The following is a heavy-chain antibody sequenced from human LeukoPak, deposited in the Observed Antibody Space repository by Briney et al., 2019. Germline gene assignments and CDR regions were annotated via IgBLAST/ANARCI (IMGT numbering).Heavy chain of an antibody. Sequence: ASVKVSCKASGGIFSNHAIAWVRQAPGQGLEWMGGIIPKLGTVKYAEKFQGRVTITTDESSSTVYMEMSSLTSEDTAMFYCAGSRGLRFMECLLWGQGTMVIVSS. CDR1: GGIFSNHA. CDR3: AGSRGLRFMECLL. CDR2: IIPKLGTV. J-gene: IGHJ3*01. V-gene: IGHV1-69*05. D-gene: IGHD3-3*01.